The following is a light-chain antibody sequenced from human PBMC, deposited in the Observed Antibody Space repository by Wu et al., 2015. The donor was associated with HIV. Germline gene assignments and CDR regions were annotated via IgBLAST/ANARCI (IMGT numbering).Light chain of an antibody. J-gene: IGKJ1*01. CDR3: QQRTNWLGT. CDR1: QSLDSS. V-gene: IGKV3-11*01. Sequence: EIVLTQSPATLSLSPGERATVSCRASQSLDSSLAWYQQKPGQPPRLLIHDTSFRAAGVPARFGGSGSATNFTLTINSLEPEDYAVYYCQQRTNWLGTFGQGTTVEVK. CDR2: DTS.